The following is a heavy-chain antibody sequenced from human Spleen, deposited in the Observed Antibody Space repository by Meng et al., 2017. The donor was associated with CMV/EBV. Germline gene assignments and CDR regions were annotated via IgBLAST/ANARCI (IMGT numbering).Heavy chain of an antibody. CDR3: ARQDYGDYFDY. CDR1: GFIFSSYP. J-gene: IGHJ4*02. V-gene: IGHV3-21*01. CDR2: ISSSSSYI. Sequence: SCAASGFIFSSYPMHWVRQAPGKGLEWVSSISSSSSYIYYADSVKGRFSISRDNAKNSLYLQMNSLRAEDTAIYYCARQDYGDYFDYWGQGMLVTVSS. D-gene: IGHD4-17*01.